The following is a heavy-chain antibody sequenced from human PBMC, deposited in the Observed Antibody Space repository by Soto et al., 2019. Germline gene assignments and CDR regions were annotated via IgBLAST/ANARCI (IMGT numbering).Heavy chain of an antibody. J-gene: IGHJ6*03. D-gene: IGHD6-13*01. Sequence: ASVKVSCKASGYTFTSYGISWVRQAPGQGLEWMGWISAYNGNTNYAQKLQGRVTMTTDTSTSTAYMELRSLRSDDTAVYYCARSIAGYSSPDAKEKKYYYYYYYMDVWGKGTTVTVSS. CDR3: ARSIAGYSSPDAKEKKYYYYYYYMDV. CDR1: GYTFTSYG. CDR2: ISAYNGNT. V-gene: IGHV1-18*01.